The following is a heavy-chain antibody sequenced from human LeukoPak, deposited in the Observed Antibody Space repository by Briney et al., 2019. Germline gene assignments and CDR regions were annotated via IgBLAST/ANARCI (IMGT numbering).Heavy chain of an antibody. CDR2: IRYDGSNK. Sequence: PGGSLRLSRAASGFTFSSYGMHWVRQAPGKGLEWVAFIRYDGSNKYYADSVKGRFTISRDNSKNTLYLQMNSLRAEDTAVYYCAKDKTGYSSGWYTFDYWGQGTLVTVSS. V-gene: IGHV3-30*02. J-gene: IGHJ4*02. D-gene: IGHD6-19*01. CDR3: AKDKTGYSSGWYTFDY. CDR1: GFTFSSYG.